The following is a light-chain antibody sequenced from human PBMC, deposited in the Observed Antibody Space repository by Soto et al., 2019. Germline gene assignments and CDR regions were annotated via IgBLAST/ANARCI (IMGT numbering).Light chain of an antibody. CDR1: QSVSSY. CDR3: QQRSNWPT. J-gene: IGKJ3*01. Sequence: EIVLTQSPATLSLSPGERATLSCRASQSVSSYLAWYQQKHGQAPRLLIYDASNRATGIPARFSGSGSGTDFALNISSIEPEDFAVYYCQQRSNWPTCGPGTKVDIK. V-gene: IGKV3-11*01. CDR2: DAS.